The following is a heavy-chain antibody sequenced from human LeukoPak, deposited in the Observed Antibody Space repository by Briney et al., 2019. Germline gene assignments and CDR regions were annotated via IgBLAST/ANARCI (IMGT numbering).Heavy chain of an antibody. CDR1: GFAVSNSD. J-gene: IGHJ4*02. CDR3: AKEGRLTVAAVVVENYFDF. D-gene: IGHD3-22*01. Sequence: GGSLRLSCAASGFAVSNSDMSWVRLAPGKGLEWVSGISGSGGHTYYTDSVKGRFTISRDNSKTTVSLQMNSLTTDDTAVYYCAKEGRLTVAAVVVENYFDFWGQGTPVIVSA. CDR2: ISGSGGHT. V-gene: IGHV3-23*01.